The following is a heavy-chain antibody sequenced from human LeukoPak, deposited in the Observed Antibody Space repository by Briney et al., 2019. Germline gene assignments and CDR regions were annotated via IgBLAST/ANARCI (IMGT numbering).Heavy chain of an antibody. CDR2: ISGSGGST. CDR1: GFTFSSYS. D-gene: IGHD5-24*01. V-gene: IGHV3-23*01. CDR3: AKGRYYYYYMDV. J-gene: IGHJ6*03. Sequence: GGSLRLSCAASGFTFSSYSMNWVRQAPGKGLEWVSAISGSGGSTYYADSVKGRFTISRDNSKNTLYLQMNSLRAEDTAVYYCAKGRYYYYYMDVWGKGTTVTVSS.